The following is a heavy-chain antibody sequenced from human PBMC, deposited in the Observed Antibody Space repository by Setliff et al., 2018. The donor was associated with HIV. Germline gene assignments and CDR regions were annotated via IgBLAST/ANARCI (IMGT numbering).Heavy chain of an antibody. D-gene: IGHD2-15*01. CDR1: GGSISSYY. CDR2: LYYSGST. J-gene: IGHJ4*02. CDR3: ARVDCSGGSCYSPAY. V-gene: IGHV4-59*01. Sequence: SETLSLTCTVSGGSISSYYWSWIRQPPGKGLEWIGYLYYSGSTNYNPSLKSRVTISVDTSKNQFSLNLTSVTAADTAVYYCARVDCSGGSCYSPAYWGQGTLVTVSS.